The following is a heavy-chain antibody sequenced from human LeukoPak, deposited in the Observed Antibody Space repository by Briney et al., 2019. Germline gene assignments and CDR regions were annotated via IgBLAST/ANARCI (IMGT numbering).Heavy chain of an antibody. CDR2: IYYSGST. CDR3: ARVCFGYYLLWYFDY. D-gene: IGHD3-22*01. V-gene: IGHV4-39*07. CDR1: GGSISSSSYY. Sequence: PSETLSLTCTVSGGSISSSSYYWGWIRQPPGKGLEWIGSIYYSGSTYYNPSLKSRVTISVDTSKNQFSLKLSSVTAADTAVYYCARVCFGYYLLWYFDYWGQGTLVTVSS. J-gene: IGHJ4*02.